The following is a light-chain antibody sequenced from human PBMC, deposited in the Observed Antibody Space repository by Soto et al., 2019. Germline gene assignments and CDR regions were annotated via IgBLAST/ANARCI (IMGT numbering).Light chain of an antibody. CDR2: LGS. CDR1: QSLLHSNGYNY. Sequence: DIVMTQSPLSLPVTPGEPASISCRSSQSLLHSNGYNYLDWYLQKPGQSPQLMSYLGSNRASGVPDRFSGSVSGTDFKLKISRVEAEDVGVYYCMQALQTPRTFGQGTNVEIK. CDR3: MQALQTPRT. J-gene: IGKJ1*01. V-gene: IGKV2-28*01.